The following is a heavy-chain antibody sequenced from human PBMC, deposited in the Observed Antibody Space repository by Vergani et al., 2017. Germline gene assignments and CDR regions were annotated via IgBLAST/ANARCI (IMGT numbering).Heavy chain of an antibody. CDR1: GFTVSSNY. CDR2: IYSGGST. D-gene: IGHD3-10*01. V-gene: IGHV3-53*04. CDR3: ARGKAGITMGRERPYYYYGMDV. J-gene: IGHJ6*02. Sequence: EVQLVESGGGLVKPGGSLRLSCAASGFTVSSNYMSWVRQAPGKGLEWVSVIYSGGSTYYADSVKGRFTISRHNSKNTLYLQMNSLRAEDTAVYYCARGKAGITMGRERPYYYYGMDVWGQGP.